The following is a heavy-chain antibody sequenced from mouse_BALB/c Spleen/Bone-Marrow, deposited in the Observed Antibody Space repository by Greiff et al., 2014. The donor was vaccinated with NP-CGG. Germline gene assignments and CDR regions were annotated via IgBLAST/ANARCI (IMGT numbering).Heavy chain of an antibody. CDR3: ARGAFYYGLYYAMDY. CDR1: GFNIKDTY. J-gene: IGHJ4*01. V-gene: IGHV14-3*02. Sequence: EVHLVESGAELVKPGASVKLSCTASGFNIKDTYMHWVKQRPEQGLEWIGRIDPANGNTKYDPKFQGKATITADTSSNTAYLQLSSLTSEDTAVYYCARGAFYYGLYYAMDYWGQGTSVTVSS. CDR2: IDPANGNT. D-gene: IGHD1-2*01.